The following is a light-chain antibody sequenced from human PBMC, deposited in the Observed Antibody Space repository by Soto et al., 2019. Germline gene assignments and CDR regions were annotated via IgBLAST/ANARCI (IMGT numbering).Light chain of an antibody. CDR2: KAS. Sequence: DIQMTQSPSSLSASVGDTVTLTCRASQSVDNYLKWYQQKPGKAPKLLIYKASNLESGVPPRFSGSGSGTDFTLTISRLQPEDFAVYYCQQYASTRWTFGQGTKVDIK. CDR3: QQYASTRWT. J-gene: IGKJ1*01. V-gene: IGKV1-39*01. CDR1: QSVDNY.